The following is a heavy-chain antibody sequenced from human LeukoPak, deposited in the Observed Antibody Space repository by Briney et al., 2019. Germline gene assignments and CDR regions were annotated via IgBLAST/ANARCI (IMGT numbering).Heavy chain of an antibody. V-gene: IGHV4-31*03. CDR3: ARDQGGYGSFDN. D-gene: IGHD5-12*01. Sequence: SETLSLTCTVSGGSISSGGYYWSWIRQHPGKGPEWIGNIHYSGGTYGNPSLKSRATMSVDTSKNQFSLRLTSMTAADTAVYYCARDQGGYGSFDNWGQGTLVTVSS. CDR1: GGSISSGGYY. CDR2: IHYSGGT. J-gene: IGHJ4*02.